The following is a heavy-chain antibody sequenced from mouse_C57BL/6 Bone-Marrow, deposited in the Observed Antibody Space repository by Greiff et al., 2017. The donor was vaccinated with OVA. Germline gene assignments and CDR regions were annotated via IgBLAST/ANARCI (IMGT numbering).Heavy chain of an antibody. J-gene: IGHJ3*01. CDR1: GYTFTDYY. V-gene: IGHV1-19*01. Sequence: EVKLQQSGPVLVKPGASVKMSCKASGYTFTDYYMNWVKQSHGKSLEWIGVINPYNGGTSYNQKFKGKATLTVDKSSSTAYMELNSLTSEDSAVYYCARGLLSAWFAYWGQGTLVTVSA. CDR2: INPYNGGT. CDR3: ARGLLSAWFAY. D-gene: IGHD2-3*01.